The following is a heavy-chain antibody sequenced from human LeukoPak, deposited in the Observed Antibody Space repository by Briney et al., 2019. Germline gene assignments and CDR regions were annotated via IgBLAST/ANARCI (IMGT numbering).Heavy chain of an antibody. CDR2: INPNNGAT. CDR3: ARSVAATPSNWFDP. D-gene: IGHD2-15*01. CDR1: GYTFTDYY. V-gene: IGHV1-2*02. J-gene: IGHJ5*02. Sequence: SVKASCKASGYTFTDYYTDWVPRTPGQGLEWIGYINPNNGATKYARDFQDRITMTRDTSISTAYMDLNYLTSDDTAIYFCARSVAATPSNWFDPWGQGTLVTVSS.